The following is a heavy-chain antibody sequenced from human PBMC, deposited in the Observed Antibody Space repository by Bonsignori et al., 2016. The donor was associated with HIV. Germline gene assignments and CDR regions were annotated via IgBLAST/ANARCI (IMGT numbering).Heavy chain of an antibody. CDR2: INQDGSEK. J-gene: IGHJ4*02. V-gene: IGHV3-7*03. CDR3: ARGKTWVDY. Sequence: WIRQPPGKGLEWVANINQDGSEKNYVDSVKGRFTVSRDNANNSVFLQMNSLRVEDTAVYYCARGKTWVDYWGQGTLVTVSS. D-gene: IGHD7-27*01.